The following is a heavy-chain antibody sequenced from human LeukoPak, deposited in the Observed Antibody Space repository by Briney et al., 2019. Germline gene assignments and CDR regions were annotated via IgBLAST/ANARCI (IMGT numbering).Heavy chain of an antibody. CDR2: IYYSGST. CDR1: GGSISSSSYY. Sequence: PSETLSLTCTVSGGSISSSSYYWGWIRQPPGKGLEWIGSIYYSGSTYYNPSLKSRVTISVDTSKNQFSLKLSSVTAADTAVYYCARDGHDSSPSWGQGTLVTVSS. V-gene: IGHV4-39*07. CDR3: ARDGHDSSPS. D-gene: IGHD3-22*01. J-gene: IGHJ5*02.